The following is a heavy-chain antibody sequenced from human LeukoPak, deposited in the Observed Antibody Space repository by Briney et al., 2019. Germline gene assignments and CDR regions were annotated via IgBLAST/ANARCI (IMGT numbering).Heavy chain of an antibody. V-gene: IGHV4-59*01. CDR3: ARDEYCSGGSCGIDY. CDR2: IYYSGST. Sequence: MASETLSLTCTVSGGSISSYYWSWIRQPPGKGLEWIGYIYYSGSTNYNPSLKSRVTISVDTSKNQFSLKLSSVTAADTAVYYCARDEYCSGGSCGIDYWGQGTLVTVSS. J-gene: IGHJ4*02. D-gene: IGHD2-15*01. CDR1: GGSISSYY.